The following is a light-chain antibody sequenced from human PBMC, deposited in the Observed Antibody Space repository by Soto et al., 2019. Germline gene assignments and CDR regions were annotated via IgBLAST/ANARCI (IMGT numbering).Light chain of an antibody. CDR2: GAS. CDR3: QQRSNWPPIP. J-gene: IGKJ5*01. Sequence: DIVFTQSPGPLSLSPGERATLSCRSSQSVSSTLAWYQQKPGQAPRLLIYGASTRATGIPARFSGSGSGTDFTLTISCLEPEDFAVYYCQQRSNWPPIPFGQGARLEIK. V-gene: IGKV3-11*01. CDR1: QSVSST.